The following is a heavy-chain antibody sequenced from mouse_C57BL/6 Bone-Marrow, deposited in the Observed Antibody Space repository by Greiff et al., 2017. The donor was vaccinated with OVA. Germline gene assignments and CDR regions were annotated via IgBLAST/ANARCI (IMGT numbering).Heavy chain of an antibody. CDR1: GYPFTSYW. CDR2: IDPSDSYT. V-gene: IGHV1-69*01. J-gene: IGHJ4*01. CDR3: ARGDIYYGNYLYYYAMDY. Sequence: VQLQQPGAELVMPGASVKLSCKASGYPFTSYWMHWVKQRPGQGLEWIGEIDPSDSYTNYNQKFKGKSTLTVDKSSSTAYMQLSSLTSEDSAVYYCARGDIYYGNYLYYYAMDYWGQGTSVTVSS. D-gene: IGHD2-1*01.